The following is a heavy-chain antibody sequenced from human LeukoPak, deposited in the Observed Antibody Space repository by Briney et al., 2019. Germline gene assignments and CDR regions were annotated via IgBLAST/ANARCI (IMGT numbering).Heavy chain of an antibody. V-gene: IGHV4-31*03. CDR1: GGSISRGGYY. D-gene: IGHD3-22*01. CDR3: ARDRRVVVTTGPYWYFDL. J-gene: IGHJ2*01. Sequence: SQTLSLTCTVSGGSISRGGYYWSWIRQHPGKGLEWIGYIYYSGSTYYNPSLKSRVTISVDTSKNQFSLKLSSVTAADTAVYYCARDRRVVVTTGPYWYFDLWGRGTLVTVSS. CDR2: IYYSGST.